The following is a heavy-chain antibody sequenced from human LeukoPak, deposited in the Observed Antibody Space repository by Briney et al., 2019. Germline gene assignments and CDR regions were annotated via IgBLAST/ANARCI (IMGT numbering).Heavy chain of an antibody. CDR1: GFTFDDFA. Sequence: GRSLRLSCAASGFTFDDFAIHWVRQAPGKGLEWVSGISWNSGCIGYVDSVKGRFTISRDDATNSLYLQMNSLRAEDTALYHCAKEPRSEFDYWGQGTLVTVSS. CDR3: AKEPRSEFDY. J-gene: IGHJ4*02. CDR2: ISWNSGCI. V-gene: IGHV3-9*01.